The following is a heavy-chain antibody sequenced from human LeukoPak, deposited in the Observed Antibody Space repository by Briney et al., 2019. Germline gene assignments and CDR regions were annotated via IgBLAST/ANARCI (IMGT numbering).Heavy chain of an antibody. CDR1: GYTFTGYY. CDR3: ARADCSSTSCYTPFDY. D-gene: IGHD2-2*02. J-gene: IGHJ4*02. CDR2: INPNSGGT. V-gene: IGHV1-2*02. Sequence: ASVKVSCKASGYTFTGYYMYWVRQAPGQGLEWMGWINPNSGGTNYAQKFQGRVTMTRDTSISTAYMELSRLRSDDTAVYYCARADCSSTSCYTPFDYWGQGTLVTVSS.